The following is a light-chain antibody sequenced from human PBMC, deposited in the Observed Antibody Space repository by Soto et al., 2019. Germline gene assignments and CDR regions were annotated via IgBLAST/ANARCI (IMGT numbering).Light chain of an antibody. Sequence: IVLTQSPGTLSLSPGEGATLSCRASQSVNSRYLAWYQRKPGQAPRLLIYVASSRASGIPDRFSGSGSGTDFTLTISGLQSDDFAVYYCQQFNNWPPWTFGQGTKVDIK. V-gene: IGKV3D-20*02. J-gene: IGKJ1*01. CDR2: VAS. CDR3: QQFNNWPPWT. CDR1: QSVNSRY.